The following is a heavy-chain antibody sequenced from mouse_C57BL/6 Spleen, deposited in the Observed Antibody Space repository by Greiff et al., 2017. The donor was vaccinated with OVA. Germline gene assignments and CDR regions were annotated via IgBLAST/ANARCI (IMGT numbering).Heavy chain of an antibody. CDR1: GYTFTGYW. V-gene: IGHV1-9*01. J-gene: IGHJ2*01. Sequence: QVQLKQSGAELMKPGASVKLSCKATGYTFTGYWIEWVKQRPGHGLEWIGEILPGSGSTNYHEKFKGKATFTADTSSNTAYMQLSSLTTEDSAIYYCAGPSTTVPYYFDYWGQGTTLTVSS. CDR3: AGPSTTVPYYFDY. CDR2: ILPGSGST. D-gene: IGHD1-1*01.